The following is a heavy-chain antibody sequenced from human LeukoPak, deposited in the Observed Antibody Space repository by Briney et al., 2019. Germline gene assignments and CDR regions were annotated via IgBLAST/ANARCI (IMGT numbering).Heavy chain of an antibody. J-gene: IGHJ4*02. D-gene: IGHD3-22*01. Sequence: GSLRLSCAASGFTFSSYGMSWIRQAPGKGLEWVSSISSRSNNIYYADSLKGRFTISRDNSKNTLYLQMNSLRAEDTAVYYCARDYYDSSGYFDYWGQGTLVTVSS. V-gene: IGHV3-21*01. CDR3: ARDYYDSSGYFDY. CDR2: ISSRSNNI. CDR1: GFTFSSYG.